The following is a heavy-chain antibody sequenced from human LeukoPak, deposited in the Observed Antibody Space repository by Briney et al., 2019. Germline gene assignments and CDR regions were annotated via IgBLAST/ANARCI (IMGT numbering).Heavy chain of an antibody. CDR1: GGSISSYY. Sequence: PSETLSLTCTVSGGSISSYYWSWIRQPPGKGLEWIGYIYYSGSTNYNPSLKSRVTISVDTSKNQFSLKLSSVTAADTAVYYCARGLYDYVWGSYRPPFDYWGQGTLVTVSS. V-gene: IGHV4-59*12. CDR3: ARGLYDYVWGSYRPPFDY. J-gene: IGHJ4*02. D-gene: IGHD3-16*02. CDR2: IYYSGST.